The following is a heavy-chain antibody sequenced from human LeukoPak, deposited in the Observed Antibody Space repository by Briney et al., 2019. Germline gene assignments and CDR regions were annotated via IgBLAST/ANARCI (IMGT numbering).Heavy chain of an antibody. CDR2: ISAYNGNT. CDR3: ARPQEEDGYNYNWAFDY. CDR1: GYTFTSYS. V-gene: IGHV1-18*01. J-gene: IGHJ4*02. D-gene: IGHD5-24*01. Sequence: ASVKVSCKASGYTFTSYSINWVRQAPGQGLEWMGWISAYNGNTNYAQKLQGRVTMTTDTSTSTAYMELRSLRPDDTAVYYCARPQEEDGYNYNWAFDYWGQGTLVTVSS.